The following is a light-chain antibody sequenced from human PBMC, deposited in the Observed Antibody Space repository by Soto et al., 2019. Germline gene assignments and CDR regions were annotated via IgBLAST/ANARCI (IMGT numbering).Light chain of an antibody. V-gene: IGKV3-15*01. CDR3: HHYDTWPPWT. Sequence: EIVMTQSPATLSVSPGESVTLSCRASQSIRDNLAWLQQKFGQAPRLLIYGASIRATGIPARFSGSGSGTEFTLTISSLQSEDFAVYYCHHYDTWPPWTFGQGTKVEI. CDR1: QSIRDN. J-gene: IGKJ1*01. CDR2: GAS.